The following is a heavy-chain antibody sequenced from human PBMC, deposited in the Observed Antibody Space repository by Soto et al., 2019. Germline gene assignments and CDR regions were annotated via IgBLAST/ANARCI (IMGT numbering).Heavy chain of an antibody. CDR2: ISAYNGNT. Sequence: ASVKVSCKASGYTFTSYGISWVRQAPGQGLEWMGWISAYNGNTNYAQKLQGRVTMTTDTSTSTAYMELRSLRSDDTAVYYCALLTLVGASRDHLYGMGVCGQGTTVTVS. CDR3: ALLTLVGASRDHLYGMGV. J-gene: IGHJ6*02. V-gene: IGHV1-18*04. CDR1: GYTFTSYG. D-gene: IGHD1-26*01.